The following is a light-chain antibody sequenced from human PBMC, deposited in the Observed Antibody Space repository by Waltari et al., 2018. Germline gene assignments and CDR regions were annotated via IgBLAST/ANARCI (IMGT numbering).Light chain of an antibody. CDR1: SRDVGNYLY. CDR3: CSYAGSYTLV. Sequence: QSALAQPPSVSGSPGESVTISCTGTSRDVGNYLYVSWYQQHPGKAPKLMTFDITKRPAGVPYRFSASKSGNTAFLTSSGLQAEDEAEYYCCSYAGSYTLVFGGGTKLTVL. J-gene: IGLJ3*02. V-gene: IGLV2-11*01. CDR2: DIT.